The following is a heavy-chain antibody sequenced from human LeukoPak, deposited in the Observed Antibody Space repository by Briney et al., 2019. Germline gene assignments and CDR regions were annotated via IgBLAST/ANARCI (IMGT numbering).Heavy chain of an antibody. J-gene: IGHJ4*02. CDR3: AKTSDISVRYYFDY. CDR1: GFTFSNYA. CDR2: ISGSGGVT. V-gene: IGHV3-23*01. Sequence: GGSLRLSCAASGFTFSNYAMTWVRQAPGKGPEWVSGISGSGGVTYYADSVKGRFTIFRDNSKNTLYVQMNSLRVEDTAVYYCAKTSDISVRYYFDYWGQGTLVAVSS. D-gene: IGHD3-22*01.